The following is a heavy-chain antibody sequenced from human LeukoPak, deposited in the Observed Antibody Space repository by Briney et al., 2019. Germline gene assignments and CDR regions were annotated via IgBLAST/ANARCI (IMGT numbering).Heavy chain of an antibody. Sequence: GGSLRLSCAASGFAFSNYWLHWVRQAPGEGLVWVVRINTHGSSTNYADSVKGRFTISRDNAKNTLYLQMTSLSAEDTAVYYALAGYYYYYMDVWGKGTTVTVSS. V-gene: IGHV3-74*01. J-gene: IGHJ6*03. CDR3: LAGYYYYYMDV. CDR2: INTHGSST. D-gene: IGHD6-13*01. CDR1: GFAFSNYW.